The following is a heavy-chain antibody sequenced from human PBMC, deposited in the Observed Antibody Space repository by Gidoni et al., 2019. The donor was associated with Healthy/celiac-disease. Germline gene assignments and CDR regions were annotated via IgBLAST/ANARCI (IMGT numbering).Heavy chain of an antibody. CDR3: ARDGRISGIAVAGDY. J-gene: IGHJ4*02. CDR2: IKQDGSEK. V-gene: IGHV3-7*01. Sequence: EVQLVESGGGLVQPGGSLRLSCAASGFTFSSYWMSWVRQAPGKGLEWVANIKQDGSEKYYVDSVKGRFTISRDNAKNSLYLQMNSLRAEDTAVYYCARDGRISGIAVAGDYWGQGTLVTVSS. CDR1: GFTFSSYW. D-gene: IGHD6-19*01.